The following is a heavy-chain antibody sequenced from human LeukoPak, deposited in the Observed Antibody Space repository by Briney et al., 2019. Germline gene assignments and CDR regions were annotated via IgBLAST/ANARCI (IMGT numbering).Heavy chain of an antibody. D-gene: IGHD3-10*01. CDR3: ARGHVWFGVPGLALFDYYYMDV. CDR2: INHSGST. V-gene: IGHV4-34*01. J-gene: IGHJ6*03. CDR1: GGSFSGYY. Sequence: PSETLSLTCAVYGGSFSGYYWSWIRQPPGKGLEWIGEINHSGSTNYNPSLKSRVTISVDTSKNQFSLKLSSVTAADTAVYYCARGHVWFGVPGLALFDYYYMDVWGKGTTVTVSS.